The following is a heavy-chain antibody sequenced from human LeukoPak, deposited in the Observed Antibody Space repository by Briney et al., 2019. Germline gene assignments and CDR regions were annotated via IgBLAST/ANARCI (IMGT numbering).Heavy chain of an antibody. Sequence: GGSLRLSCAASGFTFSSYSMNWVRQAPGKGPEWVSYISSSSSTIYYADSVKGRFTISRDNAKNSLYLQMNSLRDEDTAVYYCARAGWELLRSWYYFDYWGQGTLVTVSS. CDR1: GFTFSSYS. V-gene: IGHV3-48*02. D-gene: IGHD1-26*01. CDR3: ARAGWELLRSWYYFDY. CDR2: ISSSSSTI. J-gene: IGHJ4*02.